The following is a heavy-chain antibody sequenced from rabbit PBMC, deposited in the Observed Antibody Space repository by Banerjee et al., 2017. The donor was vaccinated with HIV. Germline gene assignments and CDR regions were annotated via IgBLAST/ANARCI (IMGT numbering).Heavy chain of an antibody. CDR1: GFSFSSRYW. V-gene: IGHV1S45*01. J-gene: IGHJ4*01. Sequence: QEQLEESGGDLVKPEGSLTLTCTASGFSFSSRYWICWVRQAPGKGLEWIACIYAGSSGDTYYASWAKGRFTISKTSSTTVTLQMTSLTAADTATYFCARSSGGGGDGYGLWGPGTLVTVS. CDR3: ARSSGGGGDGYGL. D-gene: IGHD6-1*01. CDR2: IYAGSSGDT.